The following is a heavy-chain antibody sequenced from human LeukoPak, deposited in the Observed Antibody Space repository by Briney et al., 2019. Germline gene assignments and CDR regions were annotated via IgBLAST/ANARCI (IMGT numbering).Heavy chain of an antibody. D-gene: IGHD6-19*01. Sequence: SETLSLTCTVSGGSISSYYWSWIRQPPGKGVERIGYIYYSGSTNYNPSLKSRVTISVDTSKNQFSLKLSSVTAADTAVYYCARAVAGTGWFDPWGQGTLVTVSS. V-gene: IGHV4-59*01. CDR1: GGSISSYY. CDR2: IYYSGST. J-gene: IGHJ5*02. CDR3: ARAVAGTGWFDP.